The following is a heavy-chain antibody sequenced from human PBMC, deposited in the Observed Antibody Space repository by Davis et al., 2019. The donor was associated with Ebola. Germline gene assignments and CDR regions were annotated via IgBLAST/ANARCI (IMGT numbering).Heavy chain of an antibody. V-gene: IGHV3-7*01. CDR1: GFIFSTHW. D-gene: IGHD3-22*01. Sequence: GESLKISCAASGFIFSTHWMSWVRQAPGKGLEWVANIKQDGSEKYYVDSVKGRFTISRDNDKNSLSLQMNGLRAEDTAVYYCARVIYTYDSSNDAFDIWGQGTMVTVSS. CDR2: IKQDGSEK. CDR3: ARVIYTYDSSNDAFDI. J-gene: IGHJ3*02.